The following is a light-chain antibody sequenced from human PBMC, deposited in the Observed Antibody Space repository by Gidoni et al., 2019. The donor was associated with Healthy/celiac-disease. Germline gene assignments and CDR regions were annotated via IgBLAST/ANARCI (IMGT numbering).Light chain of an antibody. J-gene: IGKJ3*01. Sequence: DIQMTQSPSSLSASVGDRVTITCQASQDISNYLNWYQQKPGKAPKRLIYDASNLETGVPSRFSGSGSGTDFTFTISSLQPEDIATYYCQQYDNLPPGVTFXPXTKVDIK. CDR3: QQYDNLPPGVT. V-gene: IGKV1-33*01. CDR2: DAS. CDR1: QDISNY.